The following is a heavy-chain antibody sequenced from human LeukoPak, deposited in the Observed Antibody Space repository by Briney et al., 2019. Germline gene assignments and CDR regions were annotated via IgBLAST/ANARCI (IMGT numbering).Heavy chain of an antibody. Sequence: GESLQISCKGSGYIFSSYWIGWVRQLPGKGLEWMGIIYAGDSDTRYSPSFQGQVTFSADKSINTAYLQCSSLKASDTAMYYCATYDSSDYYPVPGDYWGQGTLVTVSS. CDR2: IYAGDSDT. J-gene: IGHJ4*02. V-gene: IGHV5-51*01. D-gene: IGHD3-22*01. CDR1: GYIFSSYW. CDR3: ATYDSSDYYPVPGDY.